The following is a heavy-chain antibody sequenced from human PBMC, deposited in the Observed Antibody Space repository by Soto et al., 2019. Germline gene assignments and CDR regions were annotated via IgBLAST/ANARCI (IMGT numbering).Heavy chain of an antibody. CDR1: GFAFSSFG. V-gene: IGHV3-21*01. CDR2: ISSSSSYI. J-gene: IGHJ3*02. D-gene: IGHD3-10*01. CDR3: ARRGGSGSYYHAFDI. Sequence: VQLVESGGGVVQPGRSLRLSCAASGFAFSSFGMHWVRQAPGKGLEWVSSISSSSSYIYYADSVKGRFTISRDNAKNSLYLQMNSLRAEDTAVYYCARRGGSGSYYHAFDIWGQGTMVTVSS.